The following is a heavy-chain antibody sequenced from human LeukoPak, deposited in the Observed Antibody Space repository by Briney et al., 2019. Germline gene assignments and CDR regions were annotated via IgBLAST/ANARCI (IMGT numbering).Heavy chain of an antibody. D-gene: IGHD6-19*01. CDR2: ISYDGSNK. Sequence: GRSLRLSCSASGFTFSSNGMHWVRQTPGKGLEWVAVISYDGSNKDYADSVKGRFTISRDNSKNTLYLQMRSLRVEDTGVYYCAKDRGSSGRNYFDQWGQGTLVTVSS. CDR3: AKDRGSSGRNYFDQ. CDR1: GFTFSSNG. V-gene: IGHV3-30*18. J-gene: IGHJ4*02.